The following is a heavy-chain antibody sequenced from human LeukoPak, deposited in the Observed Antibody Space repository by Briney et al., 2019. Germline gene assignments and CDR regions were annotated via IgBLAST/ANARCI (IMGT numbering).Heavy chain of an antibody. J-gene: IGHJ4*02. D-gene: IGHD3-10*01. CDR3: ARYVVYGAGKYYFDY. CDR2: INYGGTT. CDR1: GGPISSSNYF. V-gene: IGHV4-39*01. Sequence: SETLSLTCTVSGGPISSSNYFWSWIRPPPGQELEWIASINYGGTTYYNPSLKSRVTISVDTSKNQFSLRLSSVTAADTAVYLCARYVVYGAGKYYFDYWGQGSLVSVSS.